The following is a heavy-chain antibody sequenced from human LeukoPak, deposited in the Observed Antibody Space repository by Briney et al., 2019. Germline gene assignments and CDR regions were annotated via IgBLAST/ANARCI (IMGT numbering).Heavy chain of an antibody. D-gene: IGHD3-22*01. CDR1: GFIFGDYG. CDR2: ISWNGGRT. J-gene: IGHJ4*02. Sequence: GGSLRLSCAASGFIFGDYGMTWVRQAPGRGLEWVSGISWNGGRTGYADSVKGRFTISRDNAKNSLYLQMSSLRAEDSALYYCAKTDRYYYDSSGYYNYWGQGTLVTVSS. V-gene: IGHV3-20*04. CDR3: AKTDRYYYDSSGYYNY.